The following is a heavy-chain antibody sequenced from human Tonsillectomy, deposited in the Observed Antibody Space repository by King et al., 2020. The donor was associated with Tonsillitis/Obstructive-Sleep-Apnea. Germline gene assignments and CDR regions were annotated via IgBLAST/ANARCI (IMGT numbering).Heavy chain of an antibody. J-gene: IGHJ4*02. D-gene: IGHD3-3*01. CDR1: GFTFSSYA. V-gene: IGHV3-23*04. CDR2: ISGSGGST. CDR3: AKAPYYDLWCGYLFDY. Sequence: VQLVESGGGLVQPGGSLRLSCAASGFTFSSYAMSWVRQAPGKGLEWVSAISGSGGSTYYADSVKGRFTISRDNSKNTLYLQMNSLRAEDTAVYYCAKAPYYDLWCGYLFDYWGQGTLVTVSS.